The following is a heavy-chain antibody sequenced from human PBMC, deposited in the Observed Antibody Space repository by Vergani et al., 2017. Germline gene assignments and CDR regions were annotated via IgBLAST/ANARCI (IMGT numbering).Heavy chain of an antibody. J-gene: IGHJ6*02. D-gene: IGHD5-12*01. CDR3: AKANPRNSGYDYLYYYHAGDV. CDR2: ISGSGGST. Sequence: EVQLLESGGDLVQPGGSLRLSCAASGFTFNHYAMNWVRQAPGKGLEWVSGISGSGGSTSYAGSVKGRFTISRDSSKNTLYLQMNSLSAGDTAVYYCAKANPRNSGYDYLYYYHAGDVWGQGTTVTVSS. CDR1: GFTFNHYA. V-gene: IGHV3-23*01.